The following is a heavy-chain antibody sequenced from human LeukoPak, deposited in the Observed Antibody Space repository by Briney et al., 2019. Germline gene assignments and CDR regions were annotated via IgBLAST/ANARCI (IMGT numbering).Heavy chain of an antibody. J-gene: IGHJ4*02. CDR3: ANAAVAGITLPTYGY. V-gene: IGHV3-23*01. CDR1: GFTFSSYA. Sequence: GGSLRLSCAASGFTFSSYAMSWVRQAPGKGLEWVSAISGSGGSTYYADSVKGRFTISRDNSKNTLYLQMNSLRAEDTAVYYCANAAVAGITLPTYGYWGQGTLVTVSS. CDR2: ISGSGGST. D-gene: IGHD6-19*01.